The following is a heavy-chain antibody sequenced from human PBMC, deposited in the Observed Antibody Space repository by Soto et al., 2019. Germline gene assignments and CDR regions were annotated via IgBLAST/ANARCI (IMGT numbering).Heavy chain of an antibody. Sequence: SETLSLTCAVYGGSFSGYYWSWIRQPPGKGLEWIGEINHSGSTIYNPSFKSRVTISVDTSKNQFSLKLSSVTAADTAVYYCARVPSDYYGSWSYYNFDYWGQGTLVTVSS. CDR3: ARVPSDYYGSWSYYNFDY. CDR1: GGSFSGYY. J-gene: IGHJ4*02. D-gene: IGHD3-10*01. CDR2: INHSGST. V-gene: IGHV4-34*01.